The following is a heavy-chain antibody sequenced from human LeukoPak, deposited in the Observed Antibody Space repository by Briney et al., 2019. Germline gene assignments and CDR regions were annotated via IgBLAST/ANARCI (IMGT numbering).Heavy chain of an antibody. Sequence: KHGESLQISCKASGYSFSNYWIAWVRQVPGKGLEWMGIIYTDDSDTRYSPSFQGQDTISADKSNSTAYLQWSSLKASDTAMYYCARSITMVRGVFDYWGQGTLVTVSS. D-gene: IGHD3-10*01. V-gene: IGHV5-51*01. J-gene: IGHJ4*02. CDR1: GYSFSNYW. CDR2: IYTDDSDT. CDR3: ARSITMVRGVFDY.